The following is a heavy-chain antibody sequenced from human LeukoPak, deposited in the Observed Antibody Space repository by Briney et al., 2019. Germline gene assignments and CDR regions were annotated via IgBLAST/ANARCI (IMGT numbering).Heavy chain of an antibody. CDR1: GGSITSYY. J-gene: IGHJ3*02. CDR3: ARAGRSSGWYDYAFDI. CDR2: IYYSGST. V-gene: IGHV4-59*01. Sequence: SETLSLTCSVSGGSITSYYWSWIRQPPPQGLEWIGYIYYSGSTNYNPSLKSRVTISVDTSKNQFSLKLSSVTAADTAVYYCARAGRSSGWYDYAFDIWGQGTMVTVSS. D-gene: IGHD6-19*01.